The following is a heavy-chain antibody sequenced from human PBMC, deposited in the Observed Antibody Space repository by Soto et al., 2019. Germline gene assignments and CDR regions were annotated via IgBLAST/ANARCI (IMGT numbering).Heavy chain of an antibody. Sequence: GGSLRHSCASARFIFSSYRRNRVRQDPGKGLEWVAVIWYDGSNKYYADSVKGRFTISRDNSKNTLYLQMNSLRAEDTAVYYCARDVGAVADYYFDYWGQGTLVTVSS. CDR1: RFIFSSYR. CDR2: IWYDGSNK. V-gene: IGHV3-33*01. CDR3: ARDVGAVADYYFDY. J-gene: IGHJ4*02. D-gene: IGHD6-19*01.